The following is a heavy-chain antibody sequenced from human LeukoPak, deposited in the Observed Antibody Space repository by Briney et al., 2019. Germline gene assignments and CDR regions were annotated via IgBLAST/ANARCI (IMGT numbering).Heavy chain of an antibody. J-gene: IGHJ4*02. D-gene: IGHD3-10*01. Sequence: ASVKVSCKTSGDTFSTYVISWVRQAPGQGLEWVGGIIPPFGTANYAQKFQGRVTITADKSTNTAYMELSRLRSDDTAVYYCARDLGVSGSYLPPDYWGQGTLVTVSS. CDR3: ARDLGVSGSYLPPDY. V-gene: IGHV1-69*06. CDR2: IIPPFGTA. CDR1: GDTFSTYV.